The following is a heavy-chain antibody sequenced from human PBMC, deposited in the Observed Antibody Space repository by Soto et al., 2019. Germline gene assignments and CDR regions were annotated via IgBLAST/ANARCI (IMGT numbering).Heavy chain of an antibody. CDR1: GFTFSSYG. CDR3: AKDLGYCSGGSCYSGGYFVY. J-gene: IGHJ4*02. CDR2: VSYDGSNE. D-gene: IGHD2-15*01. V-gene: IGHV3-30*18. Sequence: QVPLVESGGGVVQPGRSLRLSCAASGFTFSSYGMHWVRQTPGKGLEWVALVSYDGSNENYVDSVKGRFAISRHNAKNTVYLQMNMLRTEDTAVYYCAKDLGYCSGGSCYSGGYFVYWGQGALVTVSS.